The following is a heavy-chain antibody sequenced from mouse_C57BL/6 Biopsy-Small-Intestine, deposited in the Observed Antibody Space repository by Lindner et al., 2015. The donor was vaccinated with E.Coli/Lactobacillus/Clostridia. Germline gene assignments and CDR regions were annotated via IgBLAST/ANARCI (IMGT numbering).Heavy chain of an antibody. D-gene: IGHD2-4*01. CDR1: GYVFSSSW. Sequence: QESGPELVKPGASVKISCKASGYVFSSSWMNWVKQRPGKGLEWIGRIYPGDGDTNYNGKFKGKATLTADKSSNTAYVQLSSLTSEDSAVYFCARKIYYDYDFDYWGQGTTLTVSS. V-gene: IGHV1-82*01. CDR2: IYPGDGDT. CDR3: ARKIYYDYDFDY. J-gene: IGHJ2*01.